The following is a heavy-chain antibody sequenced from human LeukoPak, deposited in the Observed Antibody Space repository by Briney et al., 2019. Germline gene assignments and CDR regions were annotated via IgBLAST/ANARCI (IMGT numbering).Heavy chain of an antibody. D-gene: IGHD1-26*01. J-gene: IGHJ4*02. CDR2: IKQDGSEK. V-gene: IGHV3-7*01. CDR1: GFTFSSYW. Sequence: GGSLRLSCAASGFTFSSYWMSWVRQAPGKGLEWVANIKQDGSEKYYVDSVKGRFTISRDNAKNSLYLQMNSLRAEDTAVYYCARAQWAGATRSPPDYWGQGTLVTVSS. CDR3: ARAQWAGATRSPPDY.